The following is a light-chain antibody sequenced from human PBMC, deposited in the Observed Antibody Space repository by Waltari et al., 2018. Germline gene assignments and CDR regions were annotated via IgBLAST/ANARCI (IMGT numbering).Light chain of an antibody. Sequence: EIVFTQSPATLSLSPGERATLSCRASQNIRSYLAWYQQKHGQAPRLLIYDASNRATGIPARFSGSGSETDFTLTISSLESEDFAVYYCQQRSNWPLTFGGGTKVEIK. J-gene: IGKJ4*01. V-gene: IGKV3-11*01. CDR2: DAS. CDR3: QQRSNWPLT. CDR1: QNIRSY.